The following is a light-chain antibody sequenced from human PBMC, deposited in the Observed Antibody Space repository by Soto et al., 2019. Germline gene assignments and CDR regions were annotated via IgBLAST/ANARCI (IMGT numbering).Light chain of an antibody. V-gene: IGKV3-11*01. CDR3: QQCNNWPPIT. CDR1: QSVSHY. Sequence: EIVLTQSPATLSLSPGERATLSCRASQSVSHYLAWYQQRPGQAPRLLIYDASSRAPGIPARFSGSGSGTDFTLTISSLEPEDFAVYYCQQCNNWPPITFGQGTRLKIK. CDR2: DAS. J-gene: IGKJ5*01.